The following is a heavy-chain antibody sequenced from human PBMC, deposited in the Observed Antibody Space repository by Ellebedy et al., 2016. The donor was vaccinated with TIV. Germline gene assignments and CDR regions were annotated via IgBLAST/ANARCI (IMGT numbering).Heavy chain of an antibody. CDR2: ISYDGSNK. CDR1: GFTFTTYA. Sequence: GESLKISCAASGFTFTTYAMHWVRQAPGKGLEWVAVISYDGSNKYYADSVKGRFPISRDNSKNTLYLQMNSLRAVDTAVYYCARDHVGDGYNRAFDIWGQGTMVTVSS. J-gene: IGHJ3*02. V-gene: IGHV3-30*17. D-gene: IGHD5-24*01. CDR3: ARDHVGDGYNRAFDI.